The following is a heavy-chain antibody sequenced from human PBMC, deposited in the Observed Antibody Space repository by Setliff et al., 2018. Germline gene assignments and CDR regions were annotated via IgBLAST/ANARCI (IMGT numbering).Heavy chain of an antibody. CDR2: VYYSGYT. CDR1: GGSVSSTSHY. CDR3: GRVDFTMIQGVVGH. J-gene: IGHJ1*01. D-gene: IGHD3-10*01. V-gene: IGHV4-39*07. Sequence: PSETLSLTCTVSGGSVSSTSHYWGWIRQAPGKGMEWIGSVYYSGYTYSKPSLQSRVSMSVDASKIQFSLKLASVTAADTAVYYCGRVDFTMIQGVVGHWGQGTLVTVSS.